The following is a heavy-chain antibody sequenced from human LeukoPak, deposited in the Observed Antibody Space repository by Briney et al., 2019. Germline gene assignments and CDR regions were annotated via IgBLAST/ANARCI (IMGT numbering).Heavy chain of an antibody. Sequence: PGGSLRLSCAASGFTFSSYSMNWVRQAPEKGLEWVSYISSSSTTIYYADSVKGRFTISRDNAKNSLYLQMNSPRDEDTAVYYCVREAVNDYGDYVLWFDPWGQGTLVTVSS. CDR2: ISSSSTTI. V-gene: IGHV3-48*02. D-gene: IGHD4-17*01. J-gene: IGHJ5*02. CDR1: GFTFSSYS. CDR3: VREAVNDYGDYVLWFDP.